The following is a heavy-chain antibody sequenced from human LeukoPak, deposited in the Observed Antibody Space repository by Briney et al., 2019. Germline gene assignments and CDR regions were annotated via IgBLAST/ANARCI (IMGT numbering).Heavy chain of an antibody. J-gene: IGHJ4*02. CDR1: GGSISSSNW. V-gene: IGHV4-4*02. CDR3: ARAQGNYGALDLDS. Sequence: PSETLSLTCAVSGGSISSSNWWNWVRQPPGKGLEWIGEVYHTGSTNYNPSLKSRVTISVDKPKNQFSLKLSSVTAADTAVYYCARAQGNYGALDLDSWGQGTLVTVSS. CDR2: VYHTGST. D-gene: IGHD4-17*01.